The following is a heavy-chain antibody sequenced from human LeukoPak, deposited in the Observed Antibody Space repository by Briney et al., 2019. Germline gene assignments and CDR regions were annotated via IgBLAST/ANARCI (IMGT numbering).Heavy chain of an antibody. CDR2: ISSSGSTI. CDR1: GFTFSDYY. Sequence: PGRSLRLSCAASGFTFSDYYMSWIRQAPGKGLEWVSYISSSGSTIYYADSVKGRFTISRDNAKNSLYLQMNSLRAEDTAVYYCARGPSYYDYVWGTTRFDPWGQGTLVTVSS. J-gene: IGHJ5*02. V-gene: IGHV3-11*01. D-gene: IGHD3-16*01. CDR3: ARGPSYYDYVWGTTRFDP.